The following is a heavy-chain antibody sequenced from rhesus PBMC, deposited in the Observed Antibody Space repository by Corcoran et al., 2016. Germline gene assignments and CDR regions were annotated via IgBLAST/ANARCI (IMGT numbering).Heavy chain of an antibody. CDR1: GGSISSNY. CDR3: ARHSGTWGFDY. V-gene: IGHV4-147*01. Sequence: QVQLQESGPGLVKPSETLSLTCAVSGGSISSNYWSWIRQPPGKGLEWIGRVFGTSGCTSYHPSLPSRVTFSTDTSKNQFSLKLSSVTAADTAIYYCARHSGTWGFDYWGQGVLVTVSS. D-gene: IGHD6-25*01. CDR2: VFGTSGCT. J-gene: IGHJ4*01.